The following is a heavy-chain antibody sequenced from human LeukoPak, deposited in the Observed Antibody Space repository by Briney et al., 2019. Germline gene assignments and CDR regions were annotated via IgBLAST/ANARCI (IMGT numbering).Heavy chain of an antibody. CDR3: AGIRGVRRPFDY. V-gene: IGHV4-34*01. D-gene: IGHD3-10*01. CDR2: INHSGST. Sequence: SETLSLTCTVSGGSISSFYWSWIRQPPGKGLEWIGEINHSGSTNYNPSLKSRVTISVDTSKNQFSLKLSSVTAADTAVYYCAGIRGVRRPFDYWGQGTLVTVSS. J-gene: IGHJ4*02. CDR1: GGSISSFY.